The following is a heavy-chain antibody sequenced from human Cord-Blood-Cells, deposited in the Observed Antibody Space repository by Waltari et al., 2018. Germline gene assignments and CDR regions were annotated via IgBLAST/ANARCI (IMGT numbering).Heavy chain of an antibody. V-gene: IGHV4-38-2*02. CDR2: IYHSGST. D-gene: IGHD3-3*01. CDR1: GYSISSGYY. Sequence: QVQPQESGPGLVKPSETLSLTCAVSGYSISSGYYWGWIRQPPGKGLEWIGSIYHSGSTYYNPSLKSRVTISVDTSKNQFSLKLSFVTAADTAVYYCARDRPATGYDFWSGYYDYWGQGTLVTVSS. CDR3: ARDRPATGYDFWSGYYDY. J-gene: IGHJ4*02.